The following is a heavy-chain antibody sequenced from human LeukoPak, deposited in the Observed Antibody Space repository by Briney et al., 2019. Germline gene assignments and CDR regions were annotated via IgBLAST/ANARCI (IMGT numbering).Heavy chain of an antibody. V-gene: IGHV3-30-3*01. CDR2: ISYDGSNK. J-gene: IGHJ4*02. CDR3: AREGYDYDILTGYYGRRFDY. Sequence: GGSLRLSCATSGFTFNNYAMHWVRQAPGKGLEWVAVISYDGSNKYYADSVKGRFTISRDNSRNTLYLQMNSLRAEDTAVYYCAREGYDYDILTGYYGRRFDYWGQGTLVTVSS. CDR1: GFTFNNYA. D-gene: IGHD3-9*01.